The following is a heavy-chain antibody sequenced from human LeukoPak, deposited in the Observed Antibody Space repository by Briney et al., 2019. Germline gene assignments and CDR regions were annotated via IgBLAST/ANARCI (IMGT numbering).Heavy chain of an antibody. Sequence: SETLSLTCTVSGGSISSYYWSWIRQPPGKGLEWIGYIYYSGSTNYNPSLKSRVTISVDTSKNQFSLKLSSVTAADTAVYYCARQGHIAADPLGFDYWGQGTLVTVSS. CDR1: GGSISSYY. J-gene: IGHJ4*02. V-gene: IGHV4-59*08. D-gene: IGHD6-13*01. CDR3: ARQGHIAADPLGFDY. CDR2: IYYSGST.